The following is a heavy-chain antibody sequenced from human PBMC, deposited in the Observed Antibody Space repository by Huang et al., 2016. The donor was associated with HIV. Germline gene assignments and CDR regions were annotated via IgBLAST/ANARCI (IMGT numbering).Heavy chain of an antibody. CDR2: IYYSGSP. D-gene: IGHD3-22*01. Sequence: QLQLQESGPGLVKPSDTLSLNCTISGGSIKSRNYYWGWVRKAPGKGLEWIGDIYYSGSPYDNPSLRSRVSLSVDTSKNQVTLKVNAEIAADTAVYYCARRQGSGYYFYFDYWGRGIPVTVSA. CDR1: GGSIKSRNYY. V-gene: IGHV4-39*01. CDR3: ARRQGSGYYFYFDY. J-gene: IGHJ4*02.